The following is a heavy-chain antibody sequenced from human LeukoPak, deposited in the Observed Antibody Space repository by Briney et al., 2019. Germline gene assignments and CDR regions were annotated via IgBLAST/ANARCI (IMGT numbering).Heavy chain of an antibody. CDR1: GGSISSGGYY. CDR3: ARGDYIVATI. CDR2: IYYSGST. V-gene: IGHV4-31*03. D-gene: IGHD5-12*01. J-gene: IGHJ4*02. Sequence: SETPSLTCTVSGGSISSGGYYWSWIRQHPGKGLEWIGYIYYSGSTYYNPSLKSRVTISVDTSKNQFSLKLSSVTAADTAVYYCARGDYIVATIWGQGTLVTVSS.